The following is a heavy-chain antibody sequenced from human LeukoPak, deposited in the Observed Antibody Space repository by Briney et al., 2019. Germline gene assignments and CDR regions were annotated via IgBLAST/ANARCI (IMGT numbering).Heavy chain of an antibody. V-gene: IGHV4-59*01. CDR1: GGSISTYY. J-gene: IGHJ4*02. CDR3: ARGYCSSTSCYDFDY. D-gene: IGHD2-2*01. CDR2: IHYTGNT. Sequence: SETLSLTCAVSGGSISTYYWSWIRQPPGKGLEWIGYIHYTGNTNYNPSLKSRVTISLDTSKNQFSLKLSSVTAADTAVYYCARGYCSSTSCYDFDYWGQGTLVTVSS.